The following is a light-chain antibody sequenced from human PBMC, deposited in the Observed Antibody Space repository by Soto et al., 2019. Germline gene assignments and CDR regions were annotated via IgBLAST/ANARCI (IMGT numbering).Light chain of an antibody. CDR2: AAS. J-gene: IGKJ2*01. CDR1: QSISSSY. CDR3: QLYGGSHMFS. V-gene: IGKV3-20*01. Sequence: EIVLTQSPGTLSLSPGEGAALSCRTSQSISSSYLAWYQQKPGQAPRLLIYAASSRATGIPDRFSGSGSGTDFPLTISSLEPEDFAVYYCQLYGGSHMFSFGQGTKLEIK.